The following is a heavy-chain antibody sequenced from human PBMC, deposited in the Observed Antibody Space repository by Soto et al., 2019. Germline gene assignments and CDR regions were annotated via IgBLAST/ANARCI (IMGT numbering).Heavy chain of an antibody. Sequence: GGSLRLSCAASGFTFSSYSMNWVRQAPGKGLEWVSSISSSSSYIYYADSVKGRFTISRDNAKNSLYLQMNSLRAEDTAVYYCARDRYSSSSVSHWYFDLWGRGTLVTVSS. CDR1: GFTFSSYS. CDR2: ISSSSSYI. CDR3: ARDRYSSSSVSHWYFDL. V-gene: IGHV3-21*01. D-gene: IGHD6-6*01. J-gene: IGHJ2*01.